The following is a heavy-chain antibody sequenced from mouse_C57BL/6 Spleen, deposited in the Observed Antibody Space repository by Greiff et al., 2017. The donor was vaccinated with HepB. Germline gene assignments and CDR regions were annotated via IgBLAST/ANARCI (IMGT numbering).Heavy chain of an antibody. V-gene: IGHV1-69*01. CDR2: IDPSDSYT. CDR1: GYTFTSYW. Sequence: VQLQQSGAELVMPGASVKLSCKASGYTFTSYWMHWVKQRPGQGLEWIGEIDPSDSYTNYNQKFKGKSTLTVDKSSSTAYMQLSSLTSEDSAVYYCARSGYGNFHFDYWGQGTTLTVSS. D-gene: IGHD2-10*02. J-gene: IGHJ2*01. CDR3: ARSGYGNFHFDY.